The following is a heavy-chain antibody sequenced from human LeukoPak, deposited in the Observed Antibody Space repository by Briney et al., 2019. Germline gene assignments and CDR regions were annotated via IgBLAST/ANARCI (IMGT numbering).Heavy chain of an antibody. Sequence: PGGSLRLSCAASGFTFNSYVMTWVRQAPGKGLEWVSIIRGSGASTWYAESVKGRLAISRDNSKNTVYLQMNYLRAEDTALYYCAKGYYEHIWGSYRSDVFDMWGQGTMVTVSS. D-gene: IGHD3-16*02. CDR3: AKGYYEHIWGSYRSDVFDM. CDR1: GFTFNSYV. V-gene: IGHV3-23*01. J-gene: IGHJ3*02. CDR2: IRGSGAST.